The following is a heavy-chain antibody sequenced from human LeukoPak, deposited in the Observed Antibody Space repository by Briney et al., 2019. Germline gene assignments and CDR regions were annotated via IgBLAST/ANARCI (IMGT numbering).Heavy chain of an antibody. CDR3: AKEGWTSSWILSFDY. Sequence: PGGSLRLSCAASGFTFRSYGMHWVRQAPGKGLEWVAVISYGGGKRYYADSVKGRFTISRDNSKNTLSLQMSSLRAEDTALYYCAKEGWTSSWILSFDYWGRGTLVTVSS. J-gene: IGHJ4*02. CDR2: ISYGGGKR. CDR1: GFTFRSYG. D-gene: IGHD5-18*01. V-gene: IGHV3-30*18.